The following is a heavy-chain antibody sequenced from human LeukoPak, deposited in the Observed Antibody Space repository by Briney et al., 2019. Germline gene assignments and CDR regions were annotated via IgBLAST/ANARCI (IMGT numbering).Heavy chain of an antibody. CDR1: GYTFTSYG. CDR3: ARPAGGQPHVAFDI. V-gene: IGHV1-18*01. D-gene: IGHD3-10*01. CDR2: ISAYNGNT. J-gene: IGHJ3*02. Sequence: ASVKVSCKTSGYTFTSYGPSWVRQAPGQGLEWMGWISAYNGNTNYEQKLQGRVTMTTDTSTSTAYMELRSLRSDDTAVYYCARPAGGQPHVAFDIWGQGTMVTVSS.